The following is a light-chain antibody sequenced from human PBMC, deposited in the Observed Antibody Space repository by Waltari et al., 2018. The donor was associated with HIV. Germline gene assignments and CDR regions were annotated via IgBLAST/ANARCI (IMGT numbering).Light chain of an antibody. J-gene: IGLJ2*01. CDR3: CSYAGSESSEV. V-gene: IGLV2-23*02. CDR1: SSNIGANNY. Sequence: QSALTQPASVSGSPGQSITISCTRTSSNIGANNYVSWYQQHPGKAPKLIIYDVTKRPSGVSNRFSGSKSGNTASLTIAGLQAEDEADYHCCSYAGSESSEVFGGGTKLTVL. CDR2: DVT.